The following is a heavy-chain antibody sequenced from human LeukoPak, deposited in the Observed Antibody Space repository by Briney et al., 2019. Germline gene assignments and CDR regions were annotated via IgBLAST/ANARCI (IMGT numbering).Heavy chain of an antibody. CDR1: GFTFDDYG. CDR2: IRFNGSNT. V-gene: IGHV3-30*02. J-gene: IGHJ3*02. Sequence: GGSLRLSCAASGFTFDDYGMHWVRQAPGKGLEWVAFIRFNGSNTYYADSVKGRFTISRDNSKNTLYLQMNSLRAEDTAVYYCAREGIAAAGTDAFDIWGQGTMVTVSS. D-gene: IGHD6-13*01. CDR3: AREGIAAAGTDAFDI.